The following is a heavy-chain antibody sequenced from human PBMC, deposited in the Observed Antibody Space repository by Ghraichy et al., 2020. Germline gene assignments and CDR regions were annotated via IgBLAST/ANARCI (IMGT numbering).Heavy chain of an antibody. J-gene: IGHJ4*02. CDR1: GFSFTDYW. CDR3: VRSYKDGLRHSDY. V-gene: IGHV3-74*01. D-gene: IGHD1-14*01. CDR2: LNIDGTTV. Sequence: GGSLRLSCAASGFSFTDYWMHWVRQTPGRGLEWVSHLNIDGTTVNYADSVKGRFTISRDNAKNTMYLQMISLTVEDTAVYYCVRSYKDGLRHSDYWGQGTLVTVSS.